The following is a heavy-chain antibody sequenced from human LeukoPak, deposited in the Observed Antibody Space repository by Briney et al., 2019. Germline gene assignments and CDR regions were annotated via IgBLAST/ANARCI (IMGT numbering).Heavy chain of an antibody. J-gene: IGHJ4*02. CDR1: GLTLSSTY. V-gene: IGHV3-66*01. Sequence: GGSLRLSCAASGLTLSSTYMSWVRQTPGKGLEWVSVIYSGGSTYYAASVQGRFTISRDNSKNTLYLQMNSLRGEDTAVYYWARDLREWYFDYWGQGTLVTVSS. CDR2: IYSGGST. D-gene: IGHD3-3*01. CDR3: ARDLREWYFDY.